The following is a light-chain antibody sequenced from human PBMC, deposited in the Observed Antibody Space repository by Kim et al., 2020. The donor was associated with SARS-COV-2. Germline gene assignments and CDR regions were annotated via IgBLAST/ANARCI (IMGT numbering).Light chain of an antibody. Sequence: ASGGDIVAITCRASQDIGNFLAWFQQKPGKAPKSLIYAASSLQSGVPSKFSGSGSGTDFTLTISSLQPEDFAIYYCQQYNSYPITFGQVTRLEIK. V-gene: IGKV1-16*02. CDR1: QDIGNF. CDR3: QQYNSYPIT. CDR2: AAS. J-gene: IGKJ5*01.